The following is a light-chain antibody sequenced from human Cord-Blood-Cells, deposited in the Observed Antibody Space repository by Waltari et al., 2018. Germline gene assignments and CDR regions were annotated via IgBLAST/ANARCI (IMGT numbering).Light chain of an antibody. CDR3: SSYTSSSTRV. J-gene: IGLJ3*02. V-gene: IGLV2-14*01. CDR1: SSDVGGYNY. Sequence: QSALTQPASVSGSPGQSITISCTVTSSDVGGYNYVSWYQQHPGKAPKLMIYDVSNRPSWVSNRFAGSKSGNTASLTISGLQAEEEADYYCSSYTSSSTRVFGGGTKLTVL. CDR2: DVS.